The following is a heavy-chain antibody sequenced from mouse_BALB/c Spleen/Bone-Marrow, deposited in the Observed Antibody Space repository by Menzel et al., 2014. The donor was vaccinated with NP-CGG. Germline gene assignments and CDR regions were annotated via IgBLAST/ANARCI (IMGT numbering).Heavy chain of an antibody. D-gene: IGHD2-4*01. J-gene: IGHJ2*01. CDR1: GYMFTSFW. V-gene: IGHV1-69*02. CDR2: ISPSDGYT. CDR3: GRAGPMIRTRVDY. Sequence: VQLQQSGAELVRPGVSVKLSCKASGYMFTSFWLNWAKQRPGQGLVWIGNISPSDGYTNYNQKFKDKATLTVDQSYSTDYLQLSLPTSEESAVYYCGRAGPMIRTRVDYWGQGSTVTIS.